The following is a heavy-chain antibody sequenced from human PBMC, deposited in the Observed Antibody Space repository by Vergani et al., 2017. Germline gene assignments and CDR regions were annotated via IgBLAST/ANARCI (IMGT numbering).Heavy chain of an antibody. V-gene: IGHV4-61*02. Sequence: QVQLQESGPGLVKPSETLSLTCTVSGGSISGGSYYWSWIRQPAGKGLEWIGRIYTSGSTNYNPSLKSRVTISVDTSKNQFSLKLSSVTAADTAVYDCARTASPTWDFGVVITSAFMDYYYYMDVWGKGTTVTVSS. D-gene: IGHD3-3*01. J-gene: IGHJ6*03. CDR3: ARTASPTWDFGVVITSAFMDYYYYMDV. CDR1: GGSISGGSYY. CDR2: IYTSGST.